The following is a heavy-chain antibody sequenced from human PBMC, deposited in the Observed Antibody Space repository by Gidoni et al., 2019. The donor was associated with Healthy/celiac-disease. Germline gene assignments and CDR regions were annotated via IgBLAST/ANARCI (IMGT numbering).Heavy chain of an antibody. CDR1: GFTFSSYG. CDR2: ISYDGSNK. J-gene: IGHJ3*02. D-gene: IGHD3-10*01. CDR3: AKAGDDAFDI. Sequence: QVQLVESGGGVVQPGRSLRLPCAASGFTFSSYGMHWVRQAPGKGLEWVAVISYDGSNKYYADSVKGRFTISRDNSKNTLYLQMNSLRAEDTAVYYCAKAGDDAFDIWGQGTMVTVSS. V-gene: IGHV3-30*18.